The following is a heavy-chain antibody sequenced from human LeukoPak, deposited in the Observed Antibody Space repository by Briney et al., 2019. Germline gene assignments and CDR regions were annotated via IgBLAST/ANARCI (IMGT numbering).Heavy chain of an antibody. CDR2: IHYSGST. Sequence: SETLSLTCTVSGGSISNFYWNWIRQPPGKGLEWIGYIHYSGSTNYNPSLKSRVTISIDTSKNQFSLKLSSVTAADTAVYYCARDQFGTSFGDAFDIWGQGTMVTVSS. J-gene: IGHJ3*02. CDR1: GGSISNFY. CDR3: ARDQFGTSFGDAFDI. D-gene: IGHD3-10*01. V-gene: IGHV4-59*01.